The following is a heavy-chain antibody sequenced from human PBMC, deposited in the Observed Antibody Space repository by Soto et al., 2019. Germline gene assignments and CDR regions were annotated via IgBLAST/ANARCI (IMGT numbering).Heavy chain of an antibody. V-gene: IGHV1-2*02. D-gene: IGHD6-6*01. CDR3: ARTGIAASLLDY. Sequence: ASVKVSCKASGYTFTGYYMHWVRQAPGQGLEWMGWINPNSGGTNYAQKFQGRVTMTRDASISTAYMELSRLRSDDTAVYYCARTGIAASLLDYWGQGTLVTVSS. CDR1: GYTFTGYY. CDR2: INPNSGGT. J-gene: IGHJ4*02.